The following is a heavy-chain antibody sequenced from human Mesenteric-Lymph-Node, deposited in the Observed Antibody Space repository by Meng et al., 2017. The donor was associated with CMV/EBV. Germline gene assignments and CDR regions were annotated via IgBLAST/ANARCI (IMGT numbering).Heavy chain of an antibody. J-gene: IGHJ6*02. CDR1: GFIFRDYV. D-gene: IGHD3-3*01. CDR3: ARAPQMTPRILERYSPKPQYDMDV. V-gene: IGHV3-30-3*01. Sequence: GESLKISCAASGFIFRDYVMHWVRQAPGKGLEWVAAISYRGSNKYYADSVKGRFTISRDNSMNTLFLEMNSLRTDDTAVYYCARAPQMTPRILERYSPKPQYDMDVWGQGTTVTVSS. CDR2: ISYRGSNK.